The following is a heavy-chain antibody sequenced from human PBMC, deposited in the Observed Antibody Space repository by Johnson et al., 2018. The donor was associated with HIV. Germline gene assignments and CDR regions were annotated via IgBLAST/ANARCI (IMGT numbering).Heavy chain of an antibody. CDR2: ISWNSGSI. J-gene: IGHJ3*02. Sequence: VQLVESGGGVVQPGRSLRLSCAASGFTFDDYAMHWVRQAPGKGLEWVSGISWNSGSIGYADSVKGRFTISRDNAKNSLYLQMNSLRAEDTALYYCAKDMDRYYDFDAFDIWGQGTMVTVSS. CDR1: GFTFDDYA. V-gene: IGHV3-9*01. D-gene: IGHD3-3*01. CDR3: AKDMDRYYDFDAFDI.